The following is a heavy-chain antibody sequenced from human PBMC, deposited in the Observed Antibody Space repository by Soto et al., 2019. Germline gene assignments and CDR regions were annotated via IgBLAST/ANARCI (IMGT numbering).Heavy chain of an antibody. CDR2: INPSGGST. Sequence: ASVKVSCKASGYTFTSYYMHWVRQAPGQGLEWMGIINPSGGSTSYAQKFQGRVTMTRDTSTSTVYMELSSLRSEDTAVYYCARDEQDCSSTSCYSPSFVDYWGQGTLLTVSS. V-gene: IGHV1-46*01. J-gene: IGHJ4*02. D-gene: IGHD2-2*01. CDR3: ARDEQDCSSTSCYSPSFVDY. CDR1: GYTFTSYY.